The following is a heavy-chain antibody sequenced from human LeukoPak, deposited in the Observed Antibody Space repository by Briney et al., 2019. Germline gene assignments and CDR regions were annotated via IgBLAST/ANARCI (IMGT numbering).Heavy chain of an antibody. Sequence: GGSLRLSCAASGFIFSSYAMSWVRQAPGKGLEWVSTISGSASSTYYADSVKGRFTISRDNSKSTLYLQMNTLRAEDTAVYYCAKMEGKSFYYDSSGSSLEYWGQGALVSVSS. CDR2: ISGSASST. D-gene: IGHD3-22*01. CDR1: GFIFSSYA. CDR3: AKMEGKSFYYDSSGSSLEY. V-gene: IGHV3-23*01. J-gene: IGHJ4*02.